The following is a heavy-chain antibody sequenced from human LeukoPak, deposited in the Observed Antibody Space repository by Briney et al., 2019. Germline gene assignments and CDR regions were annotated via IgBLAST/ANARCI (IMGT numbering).Heavy chain of an antibody. J-gene: IGHJ4*02. CDR1: GYTFSDNG. D-gene: IGHD3-16*01. CDR2: ISANSGDT. CDR3: ARDRDYRFDS. V-gene: IGHV1-18*01. Sequence: ASMKVSCKASGYTFSDNGISWVRQAPGEGLEWMGWISANSGDTKYAQKMQGRVTMTRETSTSTAHMELRNLRSDDTAIYYCARDRDYRFDSWGKGTLVTVS.